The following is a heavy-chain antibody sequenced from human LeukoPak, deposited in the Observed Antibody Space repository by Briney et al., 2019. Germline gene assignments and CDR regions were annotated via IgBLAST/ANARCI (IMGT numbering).Heavy chain of an antibody. J-gene: IGHJ6*03. V-gene: IGHV1-8*01. CDR2: MNPNCGNT. CDR1: GYTFTSYD. D-gene: IGHD3-3*01. Sequence: ASVKVSCKASGYTFTSYDINWVRQATGQGLEWMGWMNPNCGNTGYAQKFQGRVTMTRNTSISTAYMELSSLRSEDTAVYYCARGPYYDFWSGLVPAYYYYYMDVWGKGTTVTVSS. CDR3: ARGPYYDFWSGLVPAYYYYYMDV.